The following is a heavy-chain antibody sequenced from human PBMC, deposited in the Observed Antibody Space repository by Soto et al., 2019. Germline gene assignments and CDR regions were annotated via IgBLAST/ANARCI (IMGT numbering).Heavy chain of an antibody. Sequence: EVQLLESGGGLVQPGGSLRLSCAASGLTFNNNPMTWVRQAPGKGLEWVSAISGGGDTTSYADSVKGRFTVSRDGSKNTLYLQMSSLRAEDTALYYCAKGRGGSGSLTPRVDFWGQGTLVTVSS. CDR3: AKGRGGSGSLTPRVDF. D-gene: IGHD3-10*01. CDR2: ISGGGDTT. V-gene: IGHV3-23*01. CDR1: GLTFNNNP. J-gene: IGHJ4*02.